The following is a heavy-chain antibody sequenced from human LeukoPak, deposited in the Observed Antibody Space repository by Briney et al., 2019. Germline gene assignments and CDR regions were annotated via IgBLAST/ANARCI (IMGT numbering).Heavy chain of an antibody. CDR1: GFTFDDYA. Sequence: GGSLRLSCAASGFTFDDYAMHWVRQAPGKGLEWVSGISWNSDSIGYADSVKGRFTISRDNAKNSLYLQMNSLRAEDTALYYCAKDIGIRYFDWLLPDYWGQGTLVTVSS. D-gene: IGHD3-9*01. CDR2: ISWNSDSI. J-gene: IGHJ4*02. V-gene: IGHV3-9*01. CDR3: AKDIGIRYFDWLLPDY.